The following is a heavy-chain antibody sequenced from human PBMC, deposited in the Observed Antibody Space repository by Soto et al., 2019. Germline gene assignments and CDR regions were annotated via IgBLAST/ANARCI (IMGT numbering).Heavy chain of an antibody. V-gene: IGHV3-23*01. D-gene: IGHD3-3*01. CDR3: AKSRSGTIFGVVITYWYFEL. J-gene: IGHJ2*01. CDR2: ISGGGGST. Sequence: EVQLLESGGGFVQPGGSLRLSCAASGFTFSSYAMSWVRQAPGKGLAWVSTISGGGGSTYYADSVKGRFTISRDNSKNTLYLQMNSLRAEDTAVFYCAKSRSGTIFGVVITYWYFELWGRGTLVTVSS. CDR1: GFTFSSYA.